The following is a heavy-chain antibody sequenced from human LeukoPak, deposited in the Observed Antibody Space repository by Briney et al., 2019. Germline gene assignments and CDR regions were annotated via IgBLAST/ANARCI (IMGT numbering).Heavy chain of an antibody. CDR3: ARSFWPRCDQYCRDGYKPYYFDY. CDR2: IKQEGSEK. D-gene: IGHD5-24*01. CDR1: GFTFSSHW. J-gene: IGHJ4*02. Sequence: PGGSLRLSFAASGFTFSSHWMSSGRQAPGKGLEWVANIKQEGSEKNYVDSVKGRFTISRDNAKNSLYLQMNSLRAEDTAVYYCARSFWPRCDQYCRDGYKPYYFDYWGQGTLVTVSS. V-gene: IGHV3-7*01.